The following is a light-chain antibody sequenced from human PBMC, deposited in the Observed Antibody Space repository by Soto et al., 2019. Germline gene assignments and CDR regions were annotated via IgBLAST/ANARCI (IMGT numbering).Light chain of an antibody. CDR2: GAS. CDR3: QQYGSSFTIT. V-gene: IGKV3-20*01. J-gene: IGKJ5*01. CDR1: QSVSSNY. Sequence: IVLTQSPGTLSLSTGERATLSCMAIQSVSSNYLAWYQQKPGQAPRLLMSGASSRATGIPDRFSGSGFGTDFTLTISRLEPEDFAVYYCQQYGSSFTITFGQGTRLEIK.